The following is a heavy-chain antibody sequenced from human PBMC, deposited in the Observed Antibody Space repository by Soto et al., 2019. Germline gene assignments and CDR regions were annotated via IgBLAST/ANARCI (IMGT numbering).Heavy chain of an antibody. V-gene: IGHV3-11*01. D-gene: IGHD4-4*01. J-gene: IGHJ5*02. CDR2: ISSSGSTI. Sequence: GSMRLSCGAAEFTFSGYDMSWIRKAPGKGLEWVSYISSSGSTIYYADSVKGRFTISRDNAKNSLYLQMNSLRAEDTAVYYCARDKGYSNYVDWLDPWGQGTLVTVSS. CDR1: EFTFSGYD. CDR3: ARDKGYSNYVDWLDP.